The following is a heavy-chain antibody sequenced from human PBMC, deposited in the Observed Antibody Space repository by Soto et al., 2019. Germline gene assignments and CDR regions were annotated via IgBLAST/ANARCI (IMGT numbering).Heavy chain of an antibody. J-gene: IGHJ4*02. V-gene: IGHV1-8*01. CDR3: ARAPSQGIVVVPAPHAPYY. D-gene: IGHD2-2*01. CDR2: MNPNSGNT. CDR1: GYTFTSYD. Sequence: AASVKVSCKASGYTFTSYDINWVRQATGQGLEWMGWMNPNSGNTGYAQKFQGRVTMTRNTSISTAYMELSSLRSEDTAVYYCARAPSQGIVVVPAPHAPYYWGQGTLVTVS.